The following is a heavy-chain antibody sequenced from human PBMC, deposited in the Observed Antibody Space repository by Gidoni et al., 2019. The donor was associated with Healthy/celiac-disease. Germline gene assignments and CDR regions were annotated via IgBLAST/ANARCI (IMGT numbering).Heavy chain of an antibody. J-gene: IGHJ4*02. CDR1: GFTFSSYA. D-gene: IGHD3-22*01. CDR2: IRGSGGST. Sequence: EVQLLESGGGLVQPGGSLRLSCAASGFTFSSYAMSWVRQAPGKGLEWVSAIRGSGGSTYYADSVKGRFTISRDNSKNTLYLQMNSLRAEDTAVYYCANSGYYPYYFDYWGQGTLVTVSS. CDR3: ANSGYYPYYFDY. V-gene: IGHV3-23*01.